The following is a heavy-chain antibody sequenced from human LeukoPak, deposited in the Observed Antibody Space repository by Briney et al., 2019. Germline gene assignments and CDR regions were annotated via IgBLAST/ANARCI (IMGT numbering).Heavy chain of an antibody. CDR3: ARVMKAAAGDFDY. CDR1: GYTFTGYY. J-gene: IGHJ4*02. CDR2: INPNSGGT. V-gene: IGHV1-2*02. Sequence: GASVKVSCKASGYTFTGYYMHWVRQAPGQGLEWMGWINPNSGGTNYAQKFQGRVTMTRDTSISTAYMELSRLRSDDTAVYYCARVMKAAAGDFDYWGQGTLVTVSS. D-gene: IGHD6-13*01.